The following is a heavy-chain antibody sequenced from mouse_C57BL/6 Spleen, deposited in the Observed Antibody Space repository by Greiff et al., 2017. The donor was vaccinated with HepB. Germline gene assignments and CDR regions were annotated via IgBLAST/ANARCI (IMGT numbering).Heavy chain of an antibody. CDR3: ARSDYYGSSPFAY. CDR1: GYTFTSYD. J-gene: IGHJ3*01. V-gene: IGHV1-85*01. D-gene: IGHD1-1*01. CDR2: IYPRDGST. Sequence: VKLQESGPELVKPGASVKLSCKASGYTFTSYDINWVKQRPGQGLEWIGWIYPRDGSTKYNEKFKGKAKLTVDTSSSTAYMELHSLTSEDSAVYFCARSDYYGSSPFAYWGQGTLVTVSA.